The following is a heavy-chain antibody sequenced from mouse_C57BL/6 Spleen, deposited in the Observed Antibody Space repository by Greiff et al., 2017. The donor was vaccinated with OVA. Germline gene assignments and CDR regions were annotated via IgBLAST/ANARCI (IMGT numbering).Heavy chain of an antibody. J-gene: IGHJ3*01. CDR1: GYTFTSYW. CDR2: IHPNSGST. V-gene: IGHV1-64*01. D-gene: IGHD2-5*01. CDR3: ARIYYSNYGGFAY. Sequence: VQLQQSGAELVKPGASVKLSCKASGYTFTSYWMHWVKQRPGQGLEWIGMIHPNSGSTNYNEKFKSKATLTVDKSSSTAYMQLSSLTSEDSAVYYCARIYYSNYGGFAYWGQGTLVTVSA.